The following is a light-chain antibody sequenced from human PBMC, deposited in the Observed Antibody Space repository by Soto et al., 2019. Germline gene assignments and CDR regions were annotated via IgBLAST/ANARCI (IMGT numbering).Light chain of an antibody. V-gene: IGKV3-15*01. J-gene: IGKJ1*01. CDR3: QQYNNWPGT. CDR1: QPVNSGY. Sequence: EIGLTQSPGTVSLSPGEGATLSCRASQPVNSGYLAWYQQKPGQAPRLLIQRASTRATGIPARFSGSGSGTEFTLTISSLQSEDFAVYFCQQYNNWPGTFGQGTIVDIK. CDR2: RAS.